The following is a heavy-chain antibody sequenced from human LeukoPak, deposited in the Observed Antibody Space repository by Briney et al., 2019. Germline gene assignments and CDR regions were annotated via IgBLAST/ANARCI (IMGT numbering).Heavy chain of an antibody. CDR3: ARSGGYYDSSGYCDY. V-gene: IGHV1-3*01. Sequence: ASVKVSCKASGGTFSSYAISWVRQAPGQRLEWMGWINAGNGNTKYSQKFQGRVTITRDTSARTAYMELSSLRSEDTAVYYCARSGGYYDSSGYCDYWGQGTLVTVSS. CDR2: INAGNGNT. D-gene: IGHD3-22*01. CDR1: GGTFSSYA. J-gene: IGHJ4*02.